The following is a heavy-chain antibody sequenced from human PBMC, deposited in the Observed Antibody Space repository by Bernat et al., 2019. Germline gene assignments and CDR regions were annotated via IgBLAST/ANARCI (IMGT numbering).Heavy chain of an antibody. CDR2: IYHSGST. V-gene: IGHV4-4*02. CDR1: GGSISSSNW. Sequence: QVQLQESGPGLVKPSGTLSLTCAVSGGSISSSNWWSLVRQPPGKGLEWIGEIYHSGSTTYNPSLKRRVTISVDKSKNQFSLKLSSVTAEDTAVYYCARVDSSGPWSRDNWFDPWGQGTLVTVSS. CDR3: ARVDSSGPWSRDNWFDP. D-gene: IGHD6-19*01. J-gene: IGHJ5*02.